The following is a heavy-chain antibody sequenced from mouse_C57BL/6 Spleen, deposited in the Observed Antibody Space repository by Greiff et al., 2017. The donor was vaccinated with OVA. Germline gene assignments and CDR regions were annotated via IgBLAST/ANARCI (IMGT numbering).Heavy chain of an antibody. CDR1: GYTFTDYN. CDR3: ARRYYDGSSGYFDV. CDR2: INPNNGGT. J-gene: IGHJ1*03. D-gene: IGHD1-1*01. V-gene: IGHV1-18*01. Sequence: VQLQQSGPELVKPGASVKIPCKASGYTFTDYNMDWVKQSHGKSLEWIGDINPNNGGTIYNQKFKGKATLTVDKSSSTAYMELRSLTSEDTAVYYGARRYYDGSSGYFDVWGTGTTVTVSS.